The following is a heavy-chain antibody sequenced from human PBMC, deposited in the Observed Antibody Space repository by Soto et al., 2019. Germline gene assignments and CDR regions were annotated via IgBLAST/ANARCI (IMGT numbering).Heavy chain of an antibody. CDR2: FYFSGST. Sequence: PSETLSLTCTVSGGSISSYYWSWIRQPPGKGLEWIGYFYFSGSTNYNPSLKSRVTISVDTSKNQFSLNLNSVTAADTAVYYCARGGTRFDPWGQGTLVTVSS. V-gene: IGHV4-59*01. J-gene: IGHJ5*02. CDR3: ARGGTRFDP. D-gene: IGHD1-7*01. CDR1: GGSISSYY.